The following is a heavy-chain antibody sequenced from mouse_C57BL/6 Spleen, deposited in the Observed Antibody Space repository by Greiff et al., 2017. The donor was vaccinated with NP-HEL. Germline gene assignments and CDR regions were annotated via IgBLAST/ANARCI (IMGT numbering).Heavy chain of an antibody. CDR1: GFTFSDYG. D-gene: IGHD1-2*01. CDR2: ISSGSSTI. J-gene: IGHJ4*01. V-gene: IGHV5-17*01. CDR3: ARRLLSYYAMDY. Sequence: EVKLEESGGGLVKPGGSLKLSCAASGFTFSDYGMHWVRQAPEKGLEWVAYISSGSSTIYYADTVKGRFTISRDNAKNTLFLQMTSLRSEDTAMYYCARRLLSYYAMDYWGQGTSVTVSS.